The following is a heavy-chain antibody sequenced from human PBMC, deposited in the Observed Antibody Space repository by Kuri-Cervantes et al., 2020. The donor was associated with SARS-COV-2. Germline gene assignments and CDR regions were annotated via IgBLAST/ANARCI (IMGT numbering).Heavy chain of an antibody. Sequence: GESLKISCAASGFTFSDYYMNWVRQAPGKGLEWVSSISSSSTIYYADSVKGRFTISRDNAKNTLYLQMNSLRAEDTAVYYCARDGYDSSGYYLDYWGQGTLVTVSS. J-gene: IGHJ4*02. D-gene: IGHD3-22*01. CDR3: ARDGYDSSGYYLDY. CDR1: GFTFSDYY. V-gene: IGHV3-69-1*01. CDR2: ISSSSTI.